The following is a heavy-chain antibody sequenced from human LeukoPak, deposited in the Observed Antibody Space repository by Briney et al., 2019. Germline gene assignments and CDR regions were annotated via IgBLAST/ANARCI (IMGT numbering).Heavy chain of an antibody. CDR3: ARHDFWSGFKGGDY. J-gene: IGHJ4*02. V-gene: IGHV3-74*01. D-gene: IGHD3-3*01. CDR2: INSDGSST. Sequence: PGGSPRLSCAASGFTFSSYWMHWVRQAPGKGLVWVSRINSDGSSTSYADSVKGRFTISRDNAKNTLYLQMNSLRAEDTAFYYCARHDFWSGFKGGDYWGQGTLVTVSS. CDR1: GFTFSSYW.